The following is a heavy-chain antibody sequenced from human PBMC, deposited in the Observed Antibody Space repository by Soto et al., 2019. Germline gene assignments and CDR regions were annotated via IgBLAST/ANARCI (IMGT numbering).Heavy chain of an antibody. J-gene: IGHJ6*02. D-gene: IGHD4-17*01. Sequence: QVQLVQSGAEVKKPGSSVKVSCKASGGTFSSYAISWVRQAPGQGLEWMGGIIPIFGTANYAQKFQGRVTXXAXEXXSTAYMELSSLRSEDTAVYYCARDLYGDRLYGMDVWGQGTTVTVSS. CDR1: GGTFSSYA. V-gene: IGHV1-69*12. CDR2: IIPIFGTA. CDR3: ARDLYGDRLYGMDV.